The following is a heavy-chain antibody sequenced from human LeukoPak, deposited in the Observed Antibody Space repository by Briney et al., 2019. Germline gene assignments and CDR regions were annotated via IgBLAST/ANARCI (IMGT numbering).Heavy chain of an antibody. Sequence: GGSLRLSCAASGFTFSSYGMHWVRQAPGKGLEWVAFIRYDGSNKYYADSVKGRFTISRDNSKSILYLQMNSLRAEDTAVYYCAKSASAYYYMDVWGKGTTVTVSS. CDR3: AKSASAYYYMDV. J-gene: IGHJ6*03. D-gene: IGHD4/OR15-4a*01. V-gene: IGHV3-30*02. CDR2: IRYDGSNK. CDR1: GFTFSSYG.